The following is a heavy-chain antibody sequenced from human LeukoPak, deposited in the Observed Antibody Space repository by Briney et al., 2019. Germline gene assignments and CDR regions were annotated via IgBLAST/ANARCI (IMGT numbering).Heavy chain of an antibody. J-gene: IGHJ4*02. CDR2: IKQDGSEK. CDR3: ARGLGATKGSIFDY. V-gene: IGHV3-7*01. CDR1: GFTFSSYW. D-gene: IGHD1-26*01. Sequence: GGSLRLSCAASGFTFSSYWMSWVRQAPGKGLEWVANIKQDGSEKYYVDSVKGRFTISRGNAKNSLYLQMNSLRAEDTAVYYCARGLGATKGSIFDYRGQGTLVTVSS.